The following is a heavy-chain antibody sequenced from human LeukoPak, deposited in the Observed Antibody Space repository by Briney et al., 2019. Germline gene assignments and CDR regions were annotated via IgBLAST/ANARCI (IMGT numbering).Heavy chain of an antibody. V-gene: IGHV5-51*01. D-gene: IGHD6-19*01. Sequence: GESLKISCKGSGYSFTNYWIGWVRQMPGKGLEWMGIIYPGDSDIRYSPSFQGQVTISADKSISTAYLQWSSLKVSDTAIYYCARITHQWLVPHFDYWGQGTLVTVSS. J-gene: IGHJ4*02. CDR1: GYSFTNYW. CDR3: ARITHQWLVPHFDY. CDR2: IYPGDSDI.